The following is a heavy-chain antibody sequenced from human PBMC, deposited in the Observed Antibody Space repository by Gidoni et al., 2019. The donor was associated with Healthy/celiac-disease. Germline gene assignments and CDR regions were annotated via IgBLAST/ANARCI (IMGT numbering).Heavy chain of an antibody. CDR3: ARVRAVAGLDDY. J-gene: IGHJ4*02. D-gene: IGHD6-19*01. CDR2: IYYSGST. V-gene: IGHV4-39*07. CDR1: GGSISSSSYY. Sequence: QLQLQESGPGLVKPSETLSLTCTVSGGSISSSSYYWGWIRQPPGKGLEWIGSIYYSGSTYYNPSLKSRVTISVDTSKNQFSLKLSSVTAADTAVYYCARVRAVAGLDDYWGQGTLVTVSS.